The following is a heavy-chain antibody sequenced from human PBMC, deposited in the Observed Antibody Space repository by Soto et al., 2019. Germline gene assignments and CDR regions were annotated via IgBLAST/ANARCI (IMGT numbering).Heavy chain of an antibody. V-gene: IGHV1-69*13. Sequence: GASVKVSCKASGGTFSSYAISWVRQAPGQGLEWMGGIIPIFGTANYAQKFQGRVTITADESTSTAYMELSSLRSEDTAVYYCAREAVVPAAIPDPWGQGTLVTVSS. CDR2: IIPIFGTA. J-gene: IGHJ5*02. D-gene: IGHD2-2*02. CDR3: AREAVVPAAIPDP. CDR1: GGTFSSYA.